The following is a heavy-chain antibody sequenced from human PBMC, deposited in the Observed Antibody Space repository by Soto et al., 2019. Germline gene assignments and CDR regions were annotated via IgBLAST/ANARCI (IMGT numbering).Heavy chain of an antibody. D-gene: IGHD3-16*01. Sequence: EVQLLESGGGLVQPGGSLRLSCAASGFTFSSYAMSWVRQAPGKGLEWVSAISGSGGSTYYADSVKGRFTISRDNSKNKVYLQMNRLRARDTAVDSCAKGAGALGYWCQGTLVIVSS. CDR2: ISGSGGST. V-gene: IGHV3-23*01. CDR3: AKGAGALGY. J-gene: IGHJ4*02. CDR1: GFTFSSYA.